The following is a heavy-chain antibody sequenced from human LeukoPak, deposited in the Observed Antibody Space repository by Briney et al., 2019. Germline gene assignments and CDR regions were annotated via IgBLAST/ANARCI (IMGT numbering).Heavy chain of an antibody. CDR2: IGTAGDT. Sequence: GGSLRLSCAASGFTFSSYSMNWVRQAPGKGLEWVSAIGTAGDTYYPGSVKGRFTISRENAKNSLYLQMNNLRAGDTAVYYCARGEDPKRYYYYGMDVWGQGTTVTVSS. CDR3: ARGEDPKRYYYYGMDV. V-gene: IGHV3-13*01. CDR1: GFTFSSYS. J-gene: IGHJ6*02.